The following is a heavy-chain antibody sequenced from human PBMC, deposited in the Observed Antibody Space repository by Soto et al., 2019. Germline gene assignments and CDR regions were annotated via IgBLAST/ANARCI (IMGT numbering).Heavy chain of an antibody. D-gene: IGHD2-8*01. V-gene: IGHV1-69*06. CDR2: IIPIFGTA. CDR3: ARSRLVLMVYAPSDYYYYYGMDV. Sequence: SVKVSCKASGGTFSSYAISWVRQAPGQGLEWMGGIIPIFGTANYAQKFQGRVTITADKSTSTAYMELSSLRFEDTAVYYCARSRLVLMVYAPSDYYYYYGMDVWGQGTTVTVSS. J-gene: IGHJ6*02. CDR1: GGTFSSYA.